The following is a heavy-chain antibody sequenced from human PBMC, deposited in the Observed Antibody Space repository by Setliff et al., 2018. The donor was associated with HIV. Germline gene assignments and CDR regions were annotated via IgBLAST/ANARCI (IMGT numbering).Heavy chain of an antibody. J-gene: IGHJ4*02. D-gene: IGHD2-8*01. Sequence: SETLSLTCTVSGYSISSGYYWGWIRQPPGKGLEWIASIYHSGSTYYNPSLMSRVTISVDTSKNQFSLKLSSVTAADTAVYYCARVNGEPYYFDYWGQGTLVTVSS. CDR1: GYSISSGYY. V-gene: IGHV4-38-2*02. CDR3: ARVNGEPYYFDY. CDR2: IYHSGST.